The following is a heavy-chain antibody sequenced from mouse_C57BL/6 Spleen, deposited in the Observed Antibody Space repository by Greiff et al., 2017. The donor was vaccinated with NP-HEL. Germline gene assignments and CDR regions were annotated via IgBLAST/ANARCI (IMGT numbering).Heavy chain of an antibody. CDR3: ARGGITTVVAPFDY. J-gene: IGHJ2*01. Sequence: EVQGVESGGDLVKPGGSLTLSCAASGFTFSSYGMSWVRQTPDKRLEWVATISSGGSYTYYPDSVQGRFTISRDNAKNTLYMQMSSLKSEDTAMYYCARGGITTVVAPFDYWGQGTTLTVSS. CDR2: ISSGGSYT. V-gene: IGHV5-6*01. D-gene: IGHD1-1*01. CDR1: GFTFSSYG.